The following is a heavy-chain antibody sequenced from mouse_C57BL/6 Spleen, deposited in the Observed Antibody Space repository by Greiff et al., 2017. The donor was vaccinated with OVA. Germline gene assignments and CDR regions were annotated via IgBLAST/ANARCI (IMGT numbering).Heavy chain of an antibody. V-gene: IGHV1-69*01. CDR1: GYTFTSYW. CDR2: IDPSDSYT. CDR3: ARDGNGLGY. J-gene: IGHJ2*01. Sequence: QVQLQQPGAELVMPGASVKLSCKASGYTFTSYWMHWVKQRPGQGLEWIGEIDPSDSYTNYNQKFKGKSTLTVDKSSSTAYMQLSSLTSEDSAVYYCARDGNGLGYWGQGTTLTVSS. D-gene: IGHD2-1*01.